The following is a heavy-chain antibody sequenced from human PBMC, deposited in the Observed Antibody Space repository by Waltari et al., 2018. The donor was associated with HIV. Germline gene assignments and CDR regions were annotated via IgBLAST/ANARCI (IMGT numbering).Heavy chain of an antibody. J-gene: IGHJ2*01. CDR2: IYYSGRS. V-gene: IGHV4-39*01. CDR3: ARHALRVGASYWYFDL. D-gene: IGHD1-26*01. Sequence: QLQLQESGPGLVKPSETLSLPCTVSGGSISSSSYFWGWIRQPPGKGLEWIGRIYYSGRSYYNPSLQSRVTISVDTSTNQFSLKLSSVTAADTAVYYCARHALRVGASYWYFDLWGRGTLVSVSS. CDR1: GGSISSSSYF.